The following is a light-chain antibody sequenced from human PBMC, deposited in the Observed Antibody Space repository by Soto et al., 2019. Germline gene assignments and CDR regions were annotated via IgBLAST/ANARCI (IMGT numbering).Light chain of an antibody. CDR1: QSVSSN. J-gene: IGKJ1*01. CDR3: QQYNNWPSWT. Sequence: EILMTQSPATLSVSPGERATLSCRASQSVSSNLAWYQQKPGQAPRLLFYGASTRATGIPARFSGSGSGTEFTLTISSLQSEDFAVYYCQQYNNWPSWTFGQGTKVDIK. CDR2: GAS. V-gene: IGKV3-15*01.